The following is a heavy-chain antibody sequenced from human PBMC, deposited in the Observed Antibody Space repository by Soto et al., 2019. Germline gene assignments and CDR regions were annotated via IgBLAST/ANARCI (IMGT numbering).Heavy chain of an antibody. D-gene: IGHD1-1*01. CDR1: GFVFNSYG. CDR2: IWDDGSNK. CDR3: ERLGGNWCIDY. V-gene: IGHV3-33*01. Sequence: QVQLVESGGGVVQPGRSLRLSCAASGFVFNSYGIHWVRQAPGKGLEWVAVIWDDGSNKYYADSVKGRFTISRDNSQNTVHLQMNSLRVEATAVYYCERLGGNWCIDYWGQGTLVIVSS. J-gene: IGHJ4*02.